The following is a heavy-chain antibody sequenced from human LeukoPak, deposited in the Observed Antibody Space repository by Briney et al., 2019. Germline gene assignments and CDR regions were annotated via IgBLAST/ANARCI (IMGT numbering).Heavy chain of an antibody. J-gene: IGHJ5*02. V-gene: IGHV1-18*01. CDR2: INPTSGNT. D-gene: IGHD3-10*01. CDR3: ARVGYGSGSHPSWFDP. Sequence: WXRXXXXXXXXXXXXINPTSGNTNYAQKLQGRVTMTKDTSTRTAYMEVRRLRSDDTAVYYCARVGYGSGSHPSWFDPWGQGTLVTVSS.